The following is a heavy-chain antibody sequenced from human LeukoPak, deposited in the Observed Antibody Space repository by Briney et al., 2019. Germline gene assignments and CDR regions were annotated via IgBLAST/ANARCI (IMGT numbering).Heavy chain of an antibody. CDR2: IFPGDSDT. CDR3: ASTGSSWEIDY. D-gene: IGHD6-13*01. Sequence: GESLKISCKGSGYRFTSHWIGWVRQMPRKGLEWMGIIFPGDSDTAYSPSFQGQVTISADKSISTAYLQWSSLKASDTAMYYCASTGSSWEIDYWGQGTLVTVSS. J-gene: IGHJ4*02. V-gene: IGHV5-51*01. CDR1: GYRFTSHW.